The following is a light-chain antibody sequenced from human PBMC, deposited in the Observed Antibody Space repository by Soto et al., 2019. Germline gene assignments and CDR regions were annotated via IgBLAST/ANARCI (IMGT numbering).Light chain of an antibody. CDR2: DAS. V-gene: IGKV1-5*01. CDR1: QTIGSW. CDR3: QQYSSFPRT. Sequence: DIQMTQSPSTLSASVGDRVTITCRASQTIGSWLAWYQQKPGKAPELLIYDASTLEGGVPSRFSGSGSGTEFSRTITSLQPDDFATFYCQQYSSFPRTFGQGTKVEIK. J-gene: IGKJ1*01.